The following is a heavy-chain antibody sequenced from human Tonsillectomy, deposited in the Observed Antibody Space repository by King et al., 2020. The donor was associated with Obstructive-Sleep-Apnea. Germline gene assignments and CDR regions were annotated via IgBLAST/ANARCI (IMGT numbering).Heavy chain of an antibody. D-gene: IGHD2-2*01. Sequence: VQLVESGGGLVQPGRSLRLSCTASGFTFGDYAMSWFRQAPGKGLEWVGFIRSKAYGGTTEYAASVKGRFTISRDDSKSIAYLQMNSLKTEDTAVYYCTRDCSSTSCSGFSAFDIWSQGTMVTVSS. CDR2: IRSKAYGGTT. V-gene: IGHV3-49*03. CDR3: TRDCSSTSCSGFSAFDI. CDR1: GFTFGDYA. J-gene: IGHJ3*02.